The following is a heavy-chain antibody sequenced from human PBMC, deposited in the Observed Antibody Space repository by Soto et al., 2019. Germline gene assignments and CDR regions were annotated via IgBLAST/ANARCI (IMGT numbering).Heavy chain of an antibody. CDR3: ARDLGGQVYAFDI. CDR2: INPSGGST. V-gene: IGHV1-46*01. J-gene: IGHJ3*02. Sequence: ASVKVSCKASGYTFTSYYMHWVRQAPGQGLEWMGIINPSGGSTSYAQKFQGRVTMTRDTSTSTVYMELSSLRSEDTAVYYGARDLGGQVYAFDIWGQGTMVTVSS. CDR1: GYTFTSYY. D-gene: IGHD1-26*01.